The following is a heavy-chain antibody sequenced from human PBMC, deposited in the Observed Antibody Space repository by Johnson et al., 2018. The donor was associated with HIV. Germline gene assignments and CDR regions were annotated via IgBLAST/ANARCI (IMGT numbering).Heavy chain of an antibody. Sequence: QVQLVESGGGLVKPGGSLRLSCAASGFTFSDYYMSWIRQAPGKGLEWVSYISSSGSTIYYADSVKGRFTISRDNAKNSLYLQMNGLRAEDKAVYYCARERKYGTDAAFGIWGQGTMVTVSS. J-gene: IGHJ3*02. D-gene: IGHD2-2*01. CDR3: ARERKYGTDAAFGI. CDR2: ISSSGSTI. CDR1: GFTFSDYY. V-gene: IGHV3-11*04.